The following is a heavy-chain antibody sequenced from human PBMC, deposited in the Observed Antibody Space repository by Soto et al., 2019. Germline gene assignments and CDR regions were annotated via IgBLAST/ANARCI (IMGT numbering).Heavy chain of an antibody. CDR2: IHNDGSTT. Sequence: GGSLRLSCAASGFTFSSYGMHWVRQAPGKGLMWVSRIHNDGSTTRYADSVKGRFTISRDNAKNTLYLQMSSLRVEDTAVYYCARDNWNSYWGQGTLVTVS. J-gene: IGHJ4*01. V-gene: IGHV3-74*01. CDR1: GFTFSSYG. D-gene: IGHD1-7*01. CDR3: ARDNWNSY.